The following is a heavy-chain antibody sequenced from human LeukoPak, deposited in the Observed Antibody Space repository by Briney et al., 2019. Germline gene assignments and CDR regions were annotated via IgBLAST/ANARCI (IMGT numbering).Heavy chain of an antibody. CDR3: AREAWFGEPANPSDY. Sequence: GGSLRLSCAASGFTFSSYSMNWVRQAPGKGLEWVSSISSSSSYIYYADSVKGRFTIARDNAKNSLYLQMNSLRAEDTAVYYCAREAWFGEPANPSDYWGQGTLVTVSS. V-gene: IGHV3-21*01. J-gene: IGHJ4*02. CDR2: ISSSSSYI. CDR1: GFTFSSYS. D-gene: IGHD3-10*01.